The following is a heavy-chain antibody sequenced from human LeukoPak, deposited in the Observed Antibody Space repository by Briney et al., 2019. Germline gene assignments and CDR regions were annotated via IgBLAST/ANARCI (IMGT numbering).Heavy chain of an antibody. CDR3: ASYDPITMSRYYFDY. Sequence: SETLSLTCTVSGGSISSSSYYWGWIRQPPGKGLEWIGSIYYSGGTYYNPSLKSRVTISVDTSKNQFSLKLSPVTAADTAVYYCASYDPITMSRYYFDYWGQGTLVTVSS. D-gene: IGHD3-22*01. J-gene: IGHJ4*02. V-gene: IGHV4-39*01. CDR2: IYYSGGT. CDR1: GGSISSSSYY.